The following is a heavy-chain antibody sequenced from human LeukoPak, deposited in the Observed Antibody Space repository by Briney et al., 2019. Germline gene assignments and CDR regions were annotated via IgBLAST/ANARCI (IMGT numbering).Heavy chain of an antibody. D-gene: IGHD5-12*01. CDR2: ISYEGSNK. CDR3: AKDFYSGAYYYYMDV. Sequence: GGSLRLSCAASGFTFSSYAMHWVRQAPGKGLEGVAVISYEGSNKYYADSVKGRFTISRDNSKNTLYLQMNSLRAEDTAVYYCAKDFYSGAYYYYMDVWGKGTTVTISS. V-gene: IGHV3-30*01. J-gene: IGHJ6*03. CDR1: GFTFSSYA.